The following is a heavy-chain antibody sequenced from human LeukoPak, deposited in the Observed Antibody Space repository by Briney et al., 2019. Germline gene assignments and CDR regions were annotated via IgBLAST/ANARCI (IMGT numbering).Heavy chain of an antibody. Sequence: GGSLRLSCAASRFTFSSYAMHWVRQAPGKGLEWVAVISYDGSNKYYADSVKGRFTISRDNSKNTLYLQMNSLRAEDTAVYYCARDQGGWFDPWGQGTLVTVSS. V-gene: IGHV3-30-3*01. CDR2: ISYDGSNK. CDR3: ARDQGGWFDP. J-gene: IGHJ5*02. CDR1: RFTFSSYA.